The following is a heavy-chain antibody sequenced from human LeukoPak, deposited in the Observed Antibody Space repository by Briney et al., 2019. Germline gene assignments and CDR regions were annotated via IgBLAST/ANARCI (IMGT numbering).Heavy chain of an antibody. Sequence: ASVKVSCKASGGTFSIYAISWVRQAPGQGLEWMGGIIPIFGTANYAQKFQGRVTITADESTSTAYMELSSLRSEDTAVYYCASRQEGSGSYYYYYYGMDVWGKGTTVTVSS. V-gene: IGHV1-69*13. J-gene: IGHJ6*04. CDR2: IIPIFGTA. CDR3: ASRQEGSGSYYYYYYGMDV. D-gene: IGHD3-10*01. CDR1: GGTFSIYA.